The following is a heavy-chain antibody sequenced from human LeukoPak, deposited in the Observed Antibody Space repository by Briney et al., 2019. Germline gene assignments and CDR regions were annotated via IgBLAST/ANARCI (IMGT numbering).Heavy chain of an antibody. V-gene: IGHV4-59*01. CDR3: ARVLYCYGSGKDYYYGMDV. CDR2: LYYSGST. J-gene: IGHJ6*02. D-gene: IGHD3-10*01. CDR1: GDSLSSYY. Sequence: PSETLSLTCTVSGDSLSSYYWSWVRQPPGKGLEWGGYLYYSGSTTYNPSLKSRVTIAVDPSKNPFSLKLSSVTAAATAVNYWARVLYCYGSGKDYYYGMDVWGQGTTVTASS.